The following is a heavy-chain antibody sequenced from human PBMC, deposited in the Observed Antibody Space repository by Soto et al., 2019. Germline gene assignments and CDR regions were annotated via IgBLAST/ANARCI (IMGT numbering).Heavy chain of an antibody. CDR2: INAGNVNT. J-gene: IGHJ3*02. CDR1: GYTFTSYA. Sequence: ASVKVSCKASGYTFTSYAMHWVRQAPGQRLEWMGWINAGNVNTKYSQKFQGRVTIRRDTSASKAYMELSSLRSEDTAVYSCERDVSSMTTPDALDIWGTRTMVTVSS. D-gene: IGHD4-17*01. CDR3: ERDVSSMTTPDALDI. V-gene: IGHV1-3*01.